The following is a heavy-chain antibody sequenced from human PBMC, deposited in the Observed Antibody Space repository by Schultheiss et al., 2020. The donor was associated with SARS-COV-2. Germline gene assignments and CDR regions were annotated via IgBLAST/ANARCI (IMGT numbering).Heavy chain of an antibody. J-gene: IGHJ4*02. CDR3: ARGQGFWSGYLTY. Sequence: SQTLSLTCAVYGGSFSGYYWSWIRQPPGKGLEWIGEINHSGSTNYNPSLKSRVTISVDTSKNQFSLKLSSVTAADTAVYYCARGQGFWSGYLTYWGQGTLVTVSS. CDR1: GGSFSGYY. CDR2: INHSGST. D-gene: IGHD3-3*01. V-gene: IGHV4-34*01.